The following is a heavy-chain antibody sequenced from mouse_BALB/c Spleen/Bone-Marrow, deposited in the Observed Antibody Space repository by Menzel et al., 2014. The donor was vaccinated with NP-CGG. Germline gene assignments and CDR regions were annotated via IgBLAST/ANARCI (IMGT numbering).Heavy chain of an antibody. CDR3: ARKTGYYAMDY. CDR1: GYTFTEYT. V-gene: IGHV1-18*01. J-gene: IGHJ4*01. Sequence: VQLQQSGPELVKPGASVTISCKTSGYTFTEYTMHWVKQSHGKSLEWIGGINPNNGGTSYNQKFKGKATLTVDKSSSTAYIKLRRLADEDSAVYYCARKTGYYAMDYWGQGTSVTVSS. CDR2: INPNNGGT.